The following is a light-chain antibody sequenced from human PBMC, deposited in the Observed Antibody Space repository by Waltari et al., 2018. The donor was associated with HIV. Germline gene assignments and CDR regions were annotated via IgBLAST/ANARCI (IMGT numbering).Light chain of an antibody. V-gene: IGLV1-47*01. CDR2: KNN. J-gene: IGLJ3*02. CDR3: ATWDDSLSGPV. Sequence: QSVXTQPPSASGTPGQRVTISCSASSSHLGNTYVHWYTQLPGTAPKPFIYKNNQRPSGVPDRFSXSKSDTSSSLAISGLRSEDEADYFCATWDDSLSGPVFGGGTKLTVL. CDR1: SSHLGNTY.